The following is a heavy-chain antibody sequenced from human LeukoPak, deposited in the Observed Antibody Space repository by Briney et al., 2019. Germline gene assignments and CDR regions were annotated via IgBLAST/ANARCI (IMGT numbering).Heavy chain of an antibody. CDR2: IYSGGST. CDR3: ARGYSGSSRIDFDY. V-gene: IGHV3-66*01. CDR1: GFTVSSNY. Sequence: GGSLRLSCAASGFTVSSNYMSWVRQAPGKGLEWVSIIYSGGSTYYADSVKGRFTISRDNSKNTLYLQMNSLRAEDTAVYYCARGYSGSSRIDFDYWGQGTLVTVSS. J-gene: IGHJ4*02. D-gene: IGHD1-26*01.